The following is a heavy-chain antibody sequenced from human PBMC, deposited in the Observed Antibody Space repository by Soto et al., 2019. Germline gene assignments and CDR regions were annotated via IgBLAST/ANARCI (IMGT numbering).Heavy chain of an antibody. V-gene: IGHV1-18*01. D-gene: IGHD3-16*02. CDR1: GYTFTSYG. J-gene: IGHJ5*02. CDR2: ISAYNGNT. CDR3: ASGPITVGGVIPRGDNWFDP. Sequence: QVQLVQSGAEVKKPGASVKVSCKASGYTFTSYGISCVRQAPGQGLEWMGWISAYNGNTNSAQRLQVRVNMTTNTATSTACMELRSLRCDDTAVYFCASGPITVGGVIPRGDNWFDPWGQATLVTVSS.